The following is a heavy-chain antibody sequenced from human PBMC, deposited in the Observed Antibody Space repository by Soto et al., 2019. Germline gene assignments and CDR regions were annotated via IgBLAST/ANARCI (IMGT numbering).Heavy chain of an antibody. CDR1: GGTFSTYS. Sequence: QVQLVQSGAEVKKPGSPVKVSCKTSGGTFSTYSIVWVRQAPGEGLEWMGGIIPIFGTANYAQQFQDRVTITADKSTNTAFMELSSLKSEDTAMYYCASSSGNNYGVGTNYYFDYWGQGTLVTVSS. CDR2: IIPIFGTA. V-gene: IGHV1-69*06. CDR3: ASSSGNNYGVGTNYYFDY. J-gene: IGHJ4*02. D-gene: IGHD1-26*01.